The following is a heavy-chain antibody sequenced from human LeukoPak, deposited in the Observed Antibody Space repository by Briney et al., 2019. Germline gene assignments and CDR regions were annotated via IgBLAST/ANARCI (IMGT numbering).Heavy chain of an antibody. V-gene: IGHV3-48*03. CDR2: ISSSGSTM. J-gene: IGHJ4*02. CDR3: ASRRDYGINY. D-gene: IGHD4-17*01. Sequence: PGGSLRLSCAVSGGTFSSYEMNWVRQAPGKGLEWVSYISSSGSTMYLADSVKGRFTISRDNSKNTLYLQMNSLRAEDTAMYYCASRRDYGINYWGQGTLVTVSS. CDR1: GGTFSSYE.